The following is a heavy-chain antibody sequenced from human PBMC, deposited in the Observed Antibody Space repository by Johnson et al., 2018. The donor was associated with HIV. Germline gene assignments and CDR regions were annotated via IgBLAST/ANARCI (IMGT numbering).Heavy chain of an antibody. Sequence: MLLVESGGGLIQPGRSLRLSCTGSGVTFRKFAMGWVRRAPGKGLEWIGFITSTADGGTTQYAASVRGRFTISRDNSKNTLYLQMNSLGAEDTAVYYCARGGGYSGYDRGGRAFDIWGQGTMVTVSS. D-gene: IGHD5-12*01. CDR3: ARGGGYSGYDRGGRAFDI. V-gene: IGHV3-49*04. J-gene: IGHJ3*02. CDR1: GVTFRKFA. CDR2: ITSTADGGTT.